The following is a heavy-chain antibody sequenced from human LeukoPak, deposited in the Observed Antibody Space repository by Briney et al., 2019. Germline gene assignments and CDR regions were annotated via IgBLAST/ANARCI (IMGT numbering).Heavy chain of an antibody. V-gene: IGHV1-18*01. CDR2: ISAYNGNT. Sequence: EASVKVSCKASGYTFTSYGISWVRRAPGQGLEWMGWISAYNGNTNYAQKLQGRVTMTTDTSTNTAYMDLRSLRSDDTAMYYCARVDSGRYYGHDYWGQGTLVTVTS. CDR1: GYTFTSYG. J-gene: IGHJ4*02. D-gene: IGHD1-26*01. CDR3: ARVDSGRYYGHDY.